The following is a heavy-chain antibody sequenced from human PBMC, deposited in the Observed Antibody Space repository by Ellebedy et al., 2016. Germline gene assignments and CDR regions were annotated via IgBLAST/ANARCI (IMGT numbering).Heavy chain of an antibody. D-gene: IGHD5-18*01. Sequence: ETLSLTCTVSGGSISSNRYYWGWVRQAPGKGLEWVSYISSSSSTIYYADSVKGRFTISRDNAKNSLYLQMNSLRAEDTAVYYCAGYSYGFDYWGQGTLVTVSS. CDR2: ISSSSSTI. CDR1: GGSISSNRYY. J-gene: IGHJ4*02. V-gene: IGHV3-48*01. CDR3: AGYSYGFDY.